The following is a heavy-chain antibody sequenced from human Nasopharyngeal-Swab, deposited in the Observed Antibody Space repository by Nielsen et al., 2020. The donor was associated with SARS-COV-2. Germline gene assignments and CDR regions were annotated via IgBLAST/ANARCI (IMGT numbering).Heavy chain of an antibody. CDR2: ISYDASDK. V-gene: IGHV3-30*04. D-gene: IGHD3-16*01. CDR3: ARDRPHWGCDY. CDR1: GFTFSSYT. J-gene: IGHJ4*02. Sequence: GGSLRLSCAASGFTFSSYTIHWVRQAPGKGLEWVAVISYDASDKYYADSVKGRFTLSRDNSKNTVYLQMNSLRAEDTAVYYCARDRPHWGCDYWGQGTLGTVSS.